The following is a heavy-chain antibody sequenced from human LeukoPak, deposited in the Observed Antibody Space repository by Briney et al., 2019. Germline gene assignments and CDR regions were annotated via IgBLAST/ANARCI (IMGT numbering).Heavy chain of an antibody. Sequence: ASVKVSCKASGYTFTGYYMYWVRQAPGQGLEWMGWINPNSGGTNYAQKFQGRVTMTRDTSISTACMELSRLRSDDTAVYYCARDPPSYGALYYFDYWGQGTLVTVSS. CDR3: ARDPPSYGALYYFDY. CDR1: GYTFTGYY. CDR2: INPNSGGT. D-gene: IGHD5-18*01. J-gene: IGHJ4*02. V-gene: IGHV1-2*02.